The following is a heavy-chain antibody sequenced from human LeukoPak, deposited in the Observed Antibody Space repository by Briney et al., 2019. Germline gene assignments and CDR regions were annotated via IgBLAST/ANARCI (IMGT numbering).Heavy chain of an antibody. D-gene: IGHD3-10*01. V-gene: IGHV4-59*01. CDR3: RRGYCSETYSLNYFDY. CDR1: GRSISSYY. J-gene: IGHJ4*02. CDR2: IFYSGNT. Sequence: SQSLSLTCTVSGRSISSYYWSWFRQPPGKVLECNGYIFYSGNTTNNSSLKSRVSISVDTSKIQFSLKLTALTATTPPAYYLRRGYCSETYSLNYFDYWGQGTLVTSPQ.